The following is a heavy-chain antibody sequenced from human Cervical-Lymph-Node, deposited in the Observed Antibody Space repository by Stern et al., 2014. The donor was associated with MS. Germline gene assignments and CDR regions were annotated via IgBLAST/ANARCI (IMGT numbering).Heavy chain of an antibody. CDR3: VERDAWFDP. CDR2: AIPPIGST. J-gene: IGHJ5*02. Sequence: QVQLVQSGAEVKKPGSSVNVSCTASGGRFTSYAISWVRQGPGQGLEWLGGAIPPIGSTNYAQKFQGRLTITADKSSNIAYMELRSLTTEDTAIYYCVERDAWFDPWGPGTLVTVSS. D-gene: IGHD1-1*01. CDR1: GGRFTSYA. V-gene: IGHV1-69*06.